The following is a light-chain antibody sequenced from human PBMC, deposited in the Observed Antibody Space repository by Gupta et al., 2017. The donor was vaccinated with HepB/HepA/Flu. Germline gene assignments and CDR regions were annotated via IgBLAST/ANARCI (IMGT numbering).Light chain of an antibody. V-gene: IGLV2-14*01. CDR2: DVS. CDR3: SSYTSSSTLEWV. Sequence: QSALTHPASVSGSPGQSITISCAGTSSDVGGYNYVSWYQQHPGKAPKLMIYDVSNRPSGVSNRFSGSKSGNTASLTISGLQAEDEADYYCSSYTSSSTLEWVFGGGTKLTVL. J-gene: IGLJ3*02. CDR1: SSDVGGYNY.